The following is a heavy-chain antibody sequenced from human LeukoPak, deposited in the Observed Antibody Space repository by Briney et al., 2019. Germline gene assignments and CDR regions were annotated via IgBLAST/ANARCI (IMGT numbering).Heavy chain of an antibody. V-gene: IGHV3-74*01. CDR2: INGDGSST. J-gene: IGHJ4*02. CDR1: GFIFSSHW. D-gene: IGHD5-24*01. CDR3: ARVGLEATTNAPFFDY. Sequence: PGGSLRLSCAASGFIFSSHWMHWVRQVPGEGLVWVSRINGDGSSTTYADSVQGRFTISRDNAKNTLYLQMNSLRGEDTAVYYCARVGLEATTNAPFFDYWGQGTLVTVSS.